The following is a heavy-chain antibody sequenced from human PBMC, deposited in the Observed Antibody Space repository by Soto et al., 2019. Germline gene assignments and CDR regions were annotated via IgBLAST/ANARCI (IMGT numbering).Heavy chain of an antibody. V-gene: IGHV3-30-3*01. Sequence: VQLVESGGGVVQPGRSLRLSCAASGFTFSSYAMHWVCQAPGKGLEWVAVISYDGSNKYYADSVKGRFTISRDNSKNTLYLQMNSLRAEDTAVYYCARDSGYDNYFDYWGQGTLVTVSS. J-gene: IGHJ4*02. CDR2: ISYDGSNK. CDR1: GFTFSSYA. D-gene: IGHD5-12*01. CDR3: ARDSGYDNYFDY.